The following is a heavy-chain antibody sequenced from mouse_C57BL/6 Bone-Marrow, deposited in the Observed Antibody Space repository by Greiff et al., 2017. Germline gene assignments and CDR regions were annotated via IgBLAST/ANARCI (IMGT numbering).Heavy chain of an antibody. Sequence: QVQLQQSGAELVRPGTSVKMSCKASGYTFTNYWIGWAKQRPGHGLEWIGDIYPGGGYTNYTEKFKGKATLTADKSSSTAYMQFSSLTSEDSAIYYCARKGRGAMDYWGQGTSVTVSS. CDR3: ARKGRGAMDY. D-gene: IGHD3-3*01. CDR1: GYTFTNYW. V-gene: IGHV1-63*01. CDR2: IYPGGGYT. J-gene: IGHJ4*01.